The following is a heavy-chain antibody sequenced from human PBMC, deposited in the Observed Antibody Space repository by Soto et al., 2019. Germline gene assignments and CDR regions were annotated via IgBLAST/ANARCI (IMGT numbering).Heavy chain of an antibody. D-gene: IGHD6-6*01. Sequence: SETLSLTCTVSGGSVSSSSYYWGWIRQPPGKGLEWIGSIYYSGSTYYNPSLKSRVTISVDTSKNQFSLKLSSVTAADTAVYYCAIISRGGGSSSEDYYYGMDVWGQGTTVTVSS. CDR3: AIISRGGGSSSEDYYYGMDV. CDR1: GGSVSSSSYY. CDR2: IYYSGST. J-gene: IGHJ6*02. V-gene: IGHV4-39*01.